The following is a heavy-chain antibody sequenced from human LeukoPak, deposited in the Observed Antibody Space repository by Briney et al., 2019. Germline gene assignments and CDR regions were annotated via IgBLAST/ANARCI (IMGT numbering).Heavy chain of an antibody. Sequence: GGSLRLSCAASGFTFSSYAMHWVRQAPGKGLEWVAVISYDGSNEKYADSLKGRFTISRNNFKITLHLQMNSLRIEDTAVYYCARDRDYGGFPDVFDIWGQGTMVTVSS. V-gene: IGHV3-30-3*01. CDR2: ISYDGSNE. CDR3: ARDRDYGGFPDVFDI. D-gene: IGHD4-23*01. J-gene: IGHJ3*02. CDR1: GFTFSSYA.